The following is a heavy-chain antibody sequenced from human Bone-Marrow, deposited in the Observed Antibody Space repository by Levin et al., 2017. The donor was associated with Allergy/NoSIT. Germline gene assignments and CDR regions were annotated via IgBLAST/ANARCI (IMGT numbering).Heavy chain of an antibody. J-gene: IGHJ6*04. CDR1: GFTFGDYA. CDR2: IRSKAYGGTT. CDR3: TRVGGRVGATSYYGMDV. D-gene: IGHD1-26*01. Sequence: SCTASGFTFGDYAMSWFRQAPGKGLEWVGFIRSKAYGGTTEYAASVKGRFTISRDDSKSIAYLQMNSLKTEDTAVYYCTRVGGRVGATSYYGMDVGGKGTTVTVPS. V-gene: IGHV3-49*03.